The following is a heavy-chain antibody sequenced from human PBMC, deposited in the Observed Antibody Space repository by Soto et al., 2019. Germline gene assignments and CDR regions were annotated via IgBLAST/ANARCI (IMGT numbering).Heavy chain of an antibody. Sequence: GGSLRLSCAASGFTFSDYYMSWIRQAPGKGLEWVSYISSSSSYTNNADSVKGRFTISRDNAKNSLYLQMNSLRAEDTGVYYCARVKEGGYREFDYWGQGTLVTVSS. CDR2: ISSSSSYT. CDR3: ARVKEGGYREFDY. J-gene: IGHJ4*02. D-gene: IGHD3-22*01. CDR1: GFTFSDYY. V-gene: IGHV3-11*06.